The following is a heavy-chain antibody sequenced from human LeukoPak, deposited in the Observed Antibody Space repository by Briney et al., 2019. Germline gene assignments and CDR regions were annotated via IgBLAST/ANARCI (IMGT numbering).Heavy chain of an antibody. CDR3: ARQDIVVVPAAWGSDY. V-gene: IGHV1-18*01. J-gene: IGHJ4*02. CDR1: GYTFTSYG. D-gene: IGHD2-2*01. CDR2: ISVYNGNT. Sequence: ASVKVSCKASGYTFTSYGITWVRQAPGQGLEWMGWISVYNGNTNYAQKFQGRVTVTTDTSTSTAYMELRSLRSDDTAVFYCARQDIVVVPAAWGSDYWGQGTLVTVSS.